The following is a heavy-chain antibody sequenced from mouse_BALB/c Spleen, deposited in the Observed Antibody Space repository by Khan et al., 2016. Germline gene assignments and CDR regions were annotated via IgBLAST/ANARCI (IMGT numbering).Heavy chain of an antibody. CDR3: TRSPTATRYFDV. V-gene: IGHV3-2*02. D-gene: IGHD1-2*01. CDR2: IRYSGSP. J-gene: IGHJ1*01. CDR1: GYSITSDYA. Sequence: VQLKESGPGLVKPSQSLSLTCTVTGYSITSDYAWNWIRQFPGNKLEWMGYIRYSGSPTYNPSLKSRISITRDTSKNQFFLQLYSVTTEDTATYYCTRSPTATRYFDVWGAGTTVTVSS.